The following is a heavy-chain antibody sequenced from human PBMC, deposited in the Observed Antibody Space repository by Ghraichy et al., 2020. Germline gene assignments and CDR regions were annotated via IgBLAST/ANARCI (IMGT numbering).Heavy chain of an antibody. J-gene: IGHJ4*02. CDR1: GGSFSGYY. CDR2: INHSGST. Sequence: SETLSLTCAVYGGSFSGYYWSWIRQPPGKGLEWIGEINHSGSTNYNPSLKSRVTISVDTSKNQFSLKLSSVTAADTAVYYCARLVWELGLKENWGQGTLVTVSS. V-gene: IGHV4-34*01. CDR3: ARLVWELGLKEN. D-gene: IGHD1-26*01.